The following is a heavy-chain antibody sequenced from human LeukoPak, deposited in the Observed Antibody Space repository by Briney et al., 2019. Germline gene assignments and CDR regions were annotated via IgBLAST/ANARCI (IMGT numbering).Heavy chain of an antibody. CDR2: INHSGST. V-gene: IGHV4-34*01. Sequence: SETLSLTCAVYGGSFSGYYWSWIRQPPGKGLEWIGEINHSGSTNYNPSLKSRVTISVDTSKNQFSLKLSSVTAADTAVYYCARGRRGYSSSWYGGEYFQHWGQGTLVTVSS. CDR1: GGSFSGYY. D-gene: IGHD6-13*01. CDR3: ARGRRGYSSSWYGGEYFQH. J-gene: IGHJ1*01.